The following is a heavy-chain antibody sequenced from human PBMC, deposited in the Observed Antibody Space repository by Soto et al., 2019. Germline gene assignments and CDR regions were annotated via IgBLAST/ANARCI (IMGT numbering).Heavy chain of an antibody. V-gene: IGHV4-31*03. CDR2: IYYSGST. D-gene: IGHD3-10*01. CDR1: GGSISSGGYY. J-gene: IGHJ5*02. Sequence: QVQLQESGPGLVKPSQTLSLTCTVSGGSISSGGYYWSWIRQHPGKGLEWIGYIYYSGSTYYNPSLKRRVTISVDTSKNQFSRKLSSVTAADTAVYYCARRWFGEGNWFDPWGQGTLVTVSS. CDR3: ARRWFGEGNWFDP.